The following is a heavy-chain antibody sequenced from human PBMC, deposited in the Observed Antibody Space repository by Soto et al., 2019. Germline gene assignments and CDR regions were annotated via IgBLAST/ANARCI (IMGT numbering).Heavy chain of an antibody. CDR1: GYSFTTYW. V-gene: IGHV5-51*01. D-gene: IGHD4-17*01. CDR3: ARHPLDGAAYAMDV. J-gene: IGHJ6*02. Sequence: GESLKISCKGSGYSFTTYWIGWVRQMPGKGLEWMGIIYPGDSDTRYSPSFQGQVTISADKSITTAYLQWSSLKASDSAMYYCARHPLDGAAYAMDVWAKGPRSPSP. CDR2: IYPGDSDT.